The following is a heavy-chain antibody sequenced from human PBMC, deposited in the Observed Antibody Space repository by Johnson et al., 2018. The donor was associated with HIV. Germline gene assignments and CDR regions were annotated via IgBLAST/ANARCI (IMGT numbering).Heavy chain of an antibody. Sequence: QLVESGGGVVQPGRSLRLSCAASGFTFSSYAMHWVRQAPGKGLEWVAVISYDGSNKYYADSVKGRFTISRDNSKNTLYLQMNSLRAEDTAVYYCARGSRIVVVEPSDAFDIWGQGTMVTVSS. CDR1: GFTFSSYA. CDR2: ISYDGSNK. CDR3: ARGSRIVVVEPSDAFDI. J-gene: IGHJ3*02. D-gene: IGHD3-22*01. V-gene: IGHV3-30*14.